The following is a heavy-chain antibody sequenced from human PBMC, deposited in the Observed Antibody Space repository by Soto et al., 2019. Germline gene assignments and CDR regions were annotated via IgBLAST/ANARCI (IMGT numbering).Heavy chain of an antibody. D-gene: IGHD3-22*01. Sequence: SETLSLTCTVSGGSISSGDYYWSWIRQPPGKGLEWIGYIYYSGSTYYNPSLKSRVTISVDPSKNQFSLKLSSVTAADTAVYYCARAVYDSSGYPAGFFAYWGQGTPVTGSA. CDR2: IYYSGST. CDR3: ARAVYDSSGYPAGFFAY. J-gene: IGHJ4*02. V-gene: IGHV4-30-4*01. CDR1: GGSISSGDYY.